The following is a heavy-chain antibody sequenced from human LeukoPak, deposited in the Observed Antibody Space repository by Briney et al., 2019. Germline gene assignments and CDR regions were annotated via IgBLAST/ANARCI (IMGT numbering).Heavy chain of an antibody. V-gene: IGHV1-3*01. CDR1: GYTFTSYA. D-gene: IGHD2-2*01. CDR3: ARYCSSTSCHDAFDI. Sequence: ASVKVSCKASGYTFTSYAMHWVRQAPGQRLEWMGWINAGNGNTKYSQKFQGRVTMTRNTSISTAYVELSSLRSEDTAVYYCARYCSSTSCHDAFDIWGQGTMVTVSS. CDR2: INAGNGNT. J-gene: IGHJ3*02.